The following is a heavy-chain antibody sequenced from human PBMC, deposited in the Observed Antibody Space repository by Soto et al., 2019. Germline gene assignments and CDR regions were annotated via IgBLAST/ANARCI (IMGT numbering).Heavy chain of an antibody. CDR1: GYSFTSYW. V-gene: IGHV5-51*01. D-gene: IGHD1-26*01. CDR2: IYPGDSDT. Sequence: GESLKISCKGSGYSFTSYWIGWVRQMPGKGLEWMGTIYPGDSDTRYSPSFQAQVTISADKSISTAYLQWSSLSASDTAMYYCGRQRVVGATQFEYWGPGXLVNISS. CDR3: GRQRVVGATQFEY. J-gene: IGHJ4*02.